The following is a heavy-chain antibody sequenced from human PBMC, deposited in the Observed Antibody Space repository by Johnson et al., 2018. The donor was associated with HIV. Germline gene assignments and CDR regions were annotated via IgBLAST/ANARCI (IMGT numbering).Heavy chain of an antibody. Sequence: VQLVESGGGVVQPGRSLRLSCAASGFTFSTYGMHWVRQAPGKGLEWVAAMGSDGGTNYYADSVKRRFTISRDNSKNTLYLQMNSLRAEYTAVYYCAKDQWSSSWTNDAFDIWGQGTMVTVSS. CDR2: MGSDGGTN. V-gene: IGHV3-33*06. D-gene: IGHD6-13*01. CDR1: GFTFSTYG. CDR3: AKDQWSSSWTNDAFDI. J-gene: IGHJ3*02.